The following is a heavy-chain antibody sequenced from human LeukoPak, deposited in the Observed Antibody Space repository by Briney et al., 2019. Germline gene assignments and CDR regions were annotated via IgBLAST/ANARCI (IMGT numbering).Heavy chain of an antibody. CDR3: ARGDSYYDFWSGYSGSYYFDY. Sequence: PGGSLRLSCAASGFTFSSYAMHWVRQAPGKGLEWVAVISYDGSNKYYADSVKGRFTISRDNAKNSLYLQMNSLRAEDTAMYYCARGDSYYDFWSGYSGSYYFDYWGQGTLVTVSS. J-gene: IGHJ4*02. V-gene: IGHV3-30*04. CDR1: GFTFSSYA. D-gene: IGHD3-3*01. CDR2: ISYDGSNK.